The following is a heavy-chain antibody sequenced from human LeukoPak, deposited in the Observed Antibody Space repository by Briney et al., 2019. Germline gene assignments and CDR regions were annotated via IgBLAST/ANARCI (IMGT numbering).Heavy chain of an antibody. Sequence: GGSLRLSCAASGFTFSSYGMHWVRQAPGKGLEWVSYISSSSSTIYYADSVKGRFTISRDNAKNSLYLQMNSLRAEDTAVYYCARDILTGFVYWGQGTLVTVSS. CDR1: GFTFSSYG. V-gene: IGHV3-48*01. D-gene: IGHD3-9*01. CDR3: ARDILTGFVY. J-gene: IGHJ4*02. CDR2: ISSSSSTI.